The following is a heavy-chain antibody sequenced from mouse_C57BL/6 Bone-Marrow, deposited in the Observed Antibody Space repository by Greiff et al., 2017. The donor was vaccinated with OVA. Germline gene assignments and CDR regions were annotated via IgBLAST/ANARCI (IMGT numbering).Heavy chain of an antibody. V-gene: IGHV1-81*01. CDR2: IYPRSGNT. Sequence: QVQLQQPGAELARPGASVKLSCKASGYTFTSYGISWVKQRTGQGLEWIGEIYPRSGNTYYNEKFKGKATLTADKSSSTAYMELRSLTSEDSAVYFCARNKGNYGWFAYWGQGTLVTVSA. CDR1: GYTFTSYG. J-gene: IGHJ3*01. CDR3: ARNKGNYGWFAY. D-gene: IGHD2-1*01.